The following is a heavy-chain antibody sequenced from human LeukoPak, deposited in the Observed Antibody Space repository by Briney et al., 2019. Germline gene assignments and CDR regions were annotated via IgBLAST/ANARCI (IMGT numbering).Heavy chain of an antibody. CDR2: ISAYNGNT. J-gene: IGHJ4*02. V-gene: IGHV1-18*01. Sequence: ASVKVSCKASGYTFTSYGISWVRQAPGQVLEWMGWISAYNGNTNYAQKLQGRVTMTTDTSTSTAYMELRSLRSDDTAVYYCARADMWSGYPPIDYWGRGTLVTVSS. CDR3: ARADMWSGYPPIDY. D-gene: IGHD3-3*01. CDR1: GYTFTSYG.